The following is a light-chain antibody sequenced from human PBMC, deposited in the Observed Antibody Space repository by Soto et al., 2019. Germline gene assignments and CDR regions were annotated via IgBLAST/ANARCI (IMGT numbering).Light chain of an antibody. CDR2: GAS. V-gene: IGKV3D-20*02. CDR3: QQRNNWPPVT. J-gene: IGKJ4*01. Sequence: EIVLTQSPGTLSLSPGERATLSCRASQSVSSSYLAWYQQKPGQAPRLLIFGASKRATGIPDKFSGSGSGTDFTLTISSLEPEDFAVYYCQQRNNWPPVTFGGGTKVDIK. CDR1: QSVSSSY.